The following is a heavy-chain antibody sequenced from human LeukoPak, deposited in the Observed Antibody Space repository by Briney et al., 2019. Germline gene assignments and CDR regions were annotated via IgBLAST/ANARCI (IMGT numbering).Heavy chain of an antibody. J-gene: IGHJ4*02. CDR3: ARVDPYYYPFDY. CDR1: GGSFSSGGYY. CDR2: IYYSGST. Sequence: SETLSLTCTVSGGSFSSGGYYWSWIRQHPGKGLEWIGYIYYSGSTYYNPSLKSRVTISVDTSKNQFSLKLSSVTAADTAVYYCARVDPYYYPFDYWGREPWSPSPQ. V-gene: IGHV4-31*03. D-gene: IGHD3-10*01.